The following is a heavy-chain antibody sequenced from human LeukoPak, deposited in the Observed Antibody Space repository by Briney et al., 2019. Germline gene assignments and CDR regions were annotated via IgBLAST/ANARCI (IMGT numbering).Heavy chain of an antibody. Sequence: SETLSLTCTVSGGSISSYYWSWIRQPAGKGLEWIGRIYTSGRTNYNPSLKSRVTMSVGTSKNQFSLKLSSVTAADTAVYYCAGEPLLPYIPYWYFDLWGRGTLVTVSS. CDR3: AGEPLLPYIPYWYFDL. D-gene: IGHD2-2*02. V-gene: IGHV4-4*07. CDR1: GGSISSYY. J-gene: IGHJ2*01. CDR2: IYTSGRT.